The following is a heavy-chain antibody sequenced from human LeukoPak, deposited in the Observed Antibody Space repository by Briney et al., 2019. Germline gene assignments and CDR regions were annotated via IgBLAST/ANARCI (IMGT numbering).Heavy chain of an antibody. V-gene: IGHV4-4*07. Sequence: SETLSLTCTVSGGSISSYYWSWIRQPAGKGLEWIGRSYTSGSTNYNPSLKSRVTMSVDTSKNQFSLKLSSVTAADTAVYYCARDRYYYDSSGYYYMDVWGKGTTVTISS. J-gene: IGHJ6*03. CDR1: GGSISSYY. CDR2: SYTSGST. CDR3: ARDRYYYDSSGYYYMDV. D-gene: IGHD3-22*01.